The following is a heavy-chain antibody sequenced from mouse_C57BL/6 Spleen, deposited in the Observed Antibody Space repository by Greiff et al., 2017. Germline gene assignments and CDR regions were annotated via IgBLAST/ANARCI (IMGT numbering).Heavy chain of an antibody. Sequence: QVTLKVSGPGILQPSQTLSLTCSFSGFSLSTFGMGVGWIRQPSGKGLEWLAHIWWDDDKYYNPALKSGLTISKDTSKNQVFLKIANVDTADTATYYCARRREYGNYDWFAYWGQGTLVTVSA. V-gene: IGHV8-8*01. CDR2: IWWDDDK. J-gene: IGHJ3*01. CDR1: GFSLSTFGMG. D-gene: IGHD2-1*01. CDR3: ARRREYGNYDWFAY.